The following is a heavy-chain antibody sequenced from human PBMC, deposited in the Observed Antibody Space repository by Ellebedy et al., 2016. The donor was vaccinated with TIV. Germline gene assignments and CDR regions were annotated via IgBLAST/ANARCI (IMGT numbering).Heavy chain of an antibody. D-gene: IGHD3-10*01. J-gene: IGHJ6*02. CDR2: TYHDGNNK. Sequence: GGSLRLXXAASGFTFSSFGMNWVRQAPGKGPEWVAVTYHDGNNKYYADSVKGRFTISRDNSKNTLYLQMNSLRAEDTAVYYCARDSRGRTLNYGMDVWGQGTTVTVSS. CDR3: ARDSRGRTLNYGMDV. CDR1: GFTFSSFG. V-gene: IGHV3-33*01.